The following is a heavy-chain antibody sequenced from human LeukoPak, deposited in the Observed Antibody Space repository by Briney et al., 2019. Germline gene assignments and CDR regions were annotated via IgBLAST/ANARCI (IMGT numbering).Heavy chain of an antibody. CDR1: GGSFSSYA. J-gene: IGHJ4*02. Sequence: SVKVCCKCAGGSFSSYAISWVRQAPGQGLEWMGGIIPIFGTANYAQKFQGRVTITADESKSTAYKELSSVTSADTTERNRPRSLTYHFDASGYHAFDYWGQGTLVTVSS. CDR2: IIPIFGTA. D-gene: IGHD3-22*01. V-gene: IGHV1-69*13. CDR3: PRSLTYHFDASGYHAFDY.